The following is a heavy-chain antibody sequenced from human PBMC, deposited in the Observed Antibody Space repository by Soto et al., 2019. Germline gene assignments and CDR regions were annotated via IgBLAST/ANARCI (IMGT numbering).Heavy chain of an antibody. J-gene: IGHJ4*02. Sequence: ASVKVSCKASGGTFSSYAISWVRQAPGQGLEWMGGIIPIFGTANYAQKFQGRVTITADKSTSTAYMELSSLRSEDTAVYYCARGYYDSSGYYRGFDYWGQGTLVTVSS. CDR2: IIPIFGTA. D-gene: IGHD3-22*01. V-gene: IGHV1-69*06. CDR1: GGTFSSYA. CDR3: ARGYYDSSGYYRGFDY.